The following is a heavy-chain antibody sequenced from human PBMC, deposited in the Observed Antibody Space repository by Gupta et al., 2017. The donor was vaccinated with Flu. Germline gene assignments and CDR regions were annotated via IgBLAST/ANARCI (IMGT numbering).Heavy chain of an antibody. V-gene: IGHV1-69*01. J-gene: IGHJ4*02. Sequence: QVQLVQSGAEVKKPGSSVKVSCKASGVTFRSYVINWVRQAPGQGLEWMGGIIPVFGPTNYAQKFQGRVTITADESTSTAYLELSSLRSEDTAVYYCARKRGGHCSGGTCYSFDYWGQGTLVIVSS. CDR2: IIPVFGPT. CDR1: GVTFRSYV. CDR3: ARKRGGHCSGGTCYSFDY. D-gene: IGHD2-15*01.